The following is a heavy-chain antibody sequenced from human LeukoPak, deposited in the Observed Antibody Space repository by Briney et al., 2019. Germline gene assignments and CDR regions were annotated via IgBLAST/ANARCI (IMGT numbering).Heavy chain of an antibody. J-gene: IGHJ4*02. CDR2: IRSKAYDGTT. D-gene: IGHD5-24*01. CDR1: GFTFGDYA. CDR3: ARLQLPYRTYFDY. V-gene: IGHV3-49*04. Sequence: GGSLRLSCTGSGFTFGDYAMDWVRQAPGKGLEWVGFIRSKAYDGTTEYAASVKGRFTISRDDSKGIAYLQINSLKTEDTAVYYCARLQLPYRTYFDYWGQGTLVTVSS.